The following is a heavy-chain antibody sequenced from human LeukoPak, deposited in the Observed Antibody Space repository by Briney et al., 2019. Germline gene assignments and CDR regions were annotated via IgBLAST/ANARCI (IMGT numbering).Heavy chain of an antibody. V-gene: IGHV3-66*01. CDR2: IYSGGST. CDR1: GFTVSSNY. J-gene: IGHJ3*02. D-gene: IGHD2-2*02. CDR3: AGSGSKGYTTAFDI. Sequence: GGSLRLSCAASGFTVSSNYMSWVRQAPGKGLEWVSVIYSGGSTYYADSVKGRFTISRDNSKNTLYLQMNSLRAEDTAVYYCAGSGSKGYTTAFDIWGQGTMLTVSS.